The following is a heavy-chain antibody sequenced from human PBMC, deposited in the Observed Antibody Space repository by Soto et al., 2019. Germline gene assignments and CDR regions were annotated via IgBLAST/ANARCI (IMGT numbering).Heavy chain of an antibody. CDR1: GFIFATSD. V-gene: IGHV3-23*04. D-gene: IGHD2-21*02. CDR3: AKGGGGDHGY. Sequence: EVQLVESEGGLVQPGGSLRLSCEASGFIFATSDMSWVRQAPGKGLEWISSITITGDTTHYADSVKGRFTISRDNSRNTLYLQMTSLRVGDTAGFYFAKGGGGDHGYWGQGTLVAVSS. J-gene: IGHJ4*02. CDR2: ITITGDTT.